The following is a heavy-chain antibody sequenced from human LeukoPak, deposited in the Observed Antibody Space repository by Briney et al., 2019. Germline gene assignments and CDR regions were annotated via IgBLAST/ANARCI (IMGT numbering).Heavy chain of an antibody. CDR2: IYYSGST. V-gene: IGHV4-59*11. D-gene: IGHD3-22*01. CDR3: ARDRGDYDSSGYYGYFDY. Sequence: SETLSLTCTVSGGSNRSHYWSWIRQPPGKGLEWIGYIYYSGSTNYNPSLKSRVTISVDTSKNQFSLKLSSVTAADTAVYYCARDRGDYDSSGYYGYFDYWGQGALVTVSS. CDR1: GGSNRSHY. J-gene: IGHJ4*02.